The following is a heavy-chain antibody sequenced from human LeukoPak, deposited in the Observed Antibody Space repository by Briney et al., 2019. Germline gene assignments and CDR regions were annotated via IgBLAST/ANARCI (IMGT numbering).Heavy chain of an antibody. Sequence: PGGSLRLSCAASGFTFSSYWMSWVRQAPGKGLEWVANIKQDGSEKYYVDSVKGRFTISRDNAKNSLYLQMNSLRAEDTAVYYCATGESTTWSRFDYWGQGTLVTVSS. D-gene: IGHD6-13*01. CDR2: IKQDGSEK. CDR3: ATGESTTWSRFDY. J-gene: IGHJ4*02. V-gene: IGHV3-7*02. CDR1: GFTFSSYW.